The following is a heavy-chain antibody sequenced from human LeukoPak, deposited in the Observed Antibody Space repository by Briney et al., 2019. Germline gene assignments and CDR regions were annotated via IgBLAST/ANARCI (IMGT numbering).Heavy chain of an antibody. CDR2: IYYSGST. V-gene: IGHV4-59*12. CDR3: ARDLVAVAGPFDI. Sequence: PSETLSLTCTVSGGSISSYYWSWIRQPPGKGLEWIGYIYYSGSTYYNPSLKSRVTISVDTSKNQFSLKLSSVTAADTAVYYCARDLVAVAGPFDIWGQGTMVTVSS. J-gene: IGHJ3*02. D-gene: IGHD6-19*01. CDR1: GGSISSYY.